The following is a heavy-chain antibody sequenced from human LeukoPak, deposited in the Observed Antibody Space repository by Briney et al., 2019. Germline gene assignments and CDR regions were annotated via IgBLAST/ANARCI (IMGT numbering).Heavy chain of an antibody. V-gene: IGHV1-18*01. CDR3: AREFMGTSKN. J-gene: IGHJ4*02. Sequence: ASVKVSCKASGYSFSDYGISWVRQAPGQGLEWMGWISAYNGNTNYAQKLQGRVTMTTDTSTSTSYMELRSLRSDDTAVYYCAREFMGTSKNWGQGTLVTVSS. D-gene: IGHD7-27*01. CDR2: ISAYNGNT. CDR1: GYSFSDYG.